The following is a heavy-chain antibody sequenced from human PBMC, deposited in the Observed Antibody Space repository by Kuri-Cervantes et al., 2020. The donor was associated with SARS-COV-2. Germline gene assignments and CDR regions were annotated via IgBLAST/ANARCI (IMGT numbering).Heavy chain of an antibody. D-gene: IGHD1-26*01. CDR3: ARGGSYYQAFDY. J-gene: IGHJ4*02. V-gene: IGHV3-48*04. CDR2: ISSSGSTI. Sequence: GGSLRLSCAASGFTFSSYSMNWVRQAPGKGLEWVSYISSSGSTIYYADSVKGRFTISRDNAKNSLYLQMNSLRAEDTAVYYCARGGSYYQAFDYWGQGTLVTVSS. CDR1: GFTFSSYS.